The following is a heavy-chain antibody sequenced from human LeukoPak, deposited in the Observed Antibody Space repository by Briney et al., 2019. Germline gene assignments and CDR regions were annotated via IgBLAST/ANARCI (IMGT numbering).Heavy chain of an antibody. CDR2: IRYDGSNK. CDR3: TTSLPHIVEVTTSDGGN. D-gene: IGHD2-21*02. J-gene: IGHJ4*02. V-gene: IGHV3-30*02. Sequence: GGSLRLSCAASGFTFSSYGMHWVRQAPGKGLEWVAFIRYDGSNKYYADSVKGRFTISRDNSKNTLYLQMNSLRAEDTAVYYCTTSLPHIVEVTTSDGGNWGQGTLVTVSS. CDR1: GFTFSSYG.